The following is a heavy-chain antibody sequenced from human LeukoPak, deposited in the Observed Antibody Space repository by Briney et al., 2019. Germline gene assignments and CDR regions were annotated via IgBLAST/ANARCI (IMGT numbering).Heavy chain of an antibody. CDR2: INGDGSWT. V-gene: IGHV3-74*01. Sequence: GASLRLSCAASGNYWMHWVRQAPGKGLVWVSHINGDGSWTTYADSVKGRFTISKDNAKNTVYLQMNNLRAEDTAVYYCASFYETYWGRGTLVTVSS. D-gene: IGHD3-22*01. J-gene: IGHJ4*02. CDR3: ASFYETY. CDR1: GNYW.